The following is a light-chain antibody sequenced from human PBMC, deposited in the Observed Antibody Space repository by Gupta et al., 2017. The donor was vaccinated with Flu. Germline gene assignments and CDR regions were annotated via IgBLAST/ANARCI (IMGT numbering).Light chain of an antibody. CDR1: QSISSY. Sequence: DIQLTQSPSSLSACVGDRVTITCRASQSISSYVNWYQQTPGKAPKFLIYSASNLQSGVSSRFSGSGSGTDFTLTISSLQPEDFATYYCQQSYTTPRTFGGGTKVEIK. CDR3: QQSYTTPRT. J-gene: IGKJ4*01. CDR2: SAS. V-gene: IGKV1-39*01.